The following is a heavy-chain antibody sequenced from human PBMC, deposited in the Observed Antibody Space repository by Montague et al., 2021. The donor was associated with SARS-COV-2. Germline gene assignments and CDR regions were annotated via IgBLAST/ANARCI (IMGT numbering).Heavy chain of an antibody. D-gene: IGHD2-2*02. V-gene: IGHV2-5*02. CDR2: IYWDDDK. Sequence: PALVKPTQTLTLTCTFSGFSLSTSGVGVGWIRQPPGKALEWLALIYWDDDKRYSPSLKSRLTITKDTSKNQVVLTMTNMDPVDTATYYCAHRVAIDTVSNGFRFDPWGQGTLVTVSS. CDR1: GFSLSTSGVG. CDR3: AHRVAIDTVSNGFRFDP. J-gene: IGHJ5*02.